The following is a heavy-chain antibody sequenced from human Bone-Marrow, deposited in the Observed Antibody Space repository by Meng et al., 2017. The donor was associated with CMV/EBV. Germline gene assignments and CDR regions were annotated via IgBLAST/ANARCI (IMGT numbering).Heavy chain of an antibody. CDR1: GYSFTADF. V-gene: IGHV1-2*02. CDR2: INSNSGAT. Sequence: ASVKVSCKALGYSFTADFIFWVRQAPGQGLEWMGWINSNSGATNYAQNFQGRVTMTRDTSISTVYMDLNSLTSDDTAIYYCVPYRTSSYWFGPWGQGTLVTVS. J-gene: IGHJ5*02. CDR3: VPYRTSSYWFGP. D-gene: IGHD3-16*01.